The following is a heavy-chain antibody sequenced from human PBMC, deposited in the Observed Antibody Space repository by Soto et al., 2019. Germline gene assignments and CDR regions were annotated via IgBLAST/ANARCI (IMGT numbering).Heavy chain of an antibody. J-gene: IGHJ5*02. V-gene: IGHV4-30-4*01. CDR3: ATLLRFFGP. CDR2: IHYSGST. CDR1: GGSISSGDYY. Sequence: PSETLSLTCTVSGGSISSGDYYWSWIRQPPGKGLEWIGYIHYSGSTYYNPSLKSRITISVEKCKNQFSLKLSSVTAADTAVYYCATLLRFFGPWGQGILVTVSS. D-gene: IGHD3-3*01.